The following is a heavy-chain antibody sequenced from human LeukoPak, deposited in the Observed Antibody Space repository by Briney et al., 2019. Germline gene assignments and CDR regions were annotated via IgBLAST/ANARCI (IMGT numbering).Heavy chain of an antibody. CDR3: ARGSMIANNWFDP. V-gene: IGHV4-31*03. Sequence: SETLSLTCTVSGGSIGSGGYYWSWIRQHPGKGLEWIGYIYYSGSTYYNPSLKSRVTISVDTSKNQFSLKLSSVTAADTAVYYCARGSMIANNWFDPWGQGTLVTVSS. CDR1: GGSIGSGGYY. D-gene: IGHD3-22*01. J-gene: IGHJ5*02. CDR2: IYYSGST.